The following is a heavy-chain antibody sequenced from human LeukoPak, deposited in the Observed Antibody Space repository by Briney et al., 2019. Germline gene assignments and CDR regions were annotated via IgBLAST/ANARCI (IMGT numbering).Heavy chain of an antibody. CDR3: AKGGVDFDWLTDLFDY. J-gene: IGHJ4*02. Sequence: GGSLRLSCAASGFTFSSYAMSWVRQAPGKGLEWVSAISGSGGSTYYADSVKGRFTISRDNSKNTLYLQMNSLRAEDTAVYYCAKGGVDFDWLTDLFDYWGQGTLVTVSS. CDR2: ISGSGGST. V-gene: IGHV3-23*01. D-gene: IGHD3-9*01. CDR1: GFTFSSYA.